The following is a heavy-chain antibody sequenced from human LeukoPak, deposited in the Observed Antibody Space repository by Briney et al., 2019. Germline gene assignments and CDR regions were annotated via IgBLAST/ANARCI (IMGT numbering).Heavy chain of an antibody. J-gene: IGHJ1*01. CDR3: AKGAEYFQY. CDR1: GVSISSYF. Sequence: SETLSLTCTVSGVSISSYFWSWIRQPPGKGLEWIAYFYYGGSTNYNPSLKSRVTISAGTSKNQFSLKLSSVTAADTAVYYCAKGAEYFQYWGQGTLVTVSS. CDR2: FYYGGST. V-gene: IGHV4-59*08.